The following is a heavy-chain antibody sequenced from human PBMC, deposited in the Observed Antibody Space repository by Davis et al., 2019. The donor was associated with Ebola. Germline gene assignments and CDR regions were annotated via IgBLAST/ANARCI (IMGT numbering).Heavy chain of an antibody. CDR2: ISYDGSDE. CDR1: GFTLSNYA. J-gene: IGHJ4*02. CDR3: AKGRTIPLALDF. D-gene: IGHD2-2*02. Sequence: GESLKISCVASGFTLSNYAMHWVRQAPGKGLEWVAVISYDGSDEYYADSVKGRFTISRDNAKNSLYLQMNSLRGEDTAFYYCAKGRTIPLALDFWGRGTLVTVSS. V-gene: IGHV3-30-3*01.